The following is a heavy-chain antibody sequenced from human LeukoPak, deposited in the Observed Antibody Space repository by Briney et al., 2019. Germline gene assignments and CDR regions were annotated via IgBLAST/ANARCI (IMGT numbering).Heavy chain of an antibody. CDR1: GYTFITYD. CDR3: ARDHDYPLPRFDS. J-gene: IGHJ4*02. Sequence: GASVKVSCKASGYTFITYDMHWVRQAPGQGLEWMGIIDPSGGSTTYAQKFQGRVTVTRDRSTSTVYMELNSLRSDDTAVYYCARDHDYPLPRFDSWGQGTLVTVSS. D-gene: IGHD4-11*01. V-gene: IGHV1-46*01. CDR2: IDPSGGST.